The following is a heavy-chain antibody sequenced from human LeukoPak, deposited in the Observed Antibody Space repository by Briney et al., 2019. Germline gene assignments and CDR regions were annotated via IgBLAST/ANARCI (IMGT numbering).Heavy chain of an antibody. J-gene: IGHJ4*02. CDR1: GFTFSTYW. CDR3: AKESGYDVDLEY. V-gene: IGHV3-74*01. CDR2: INTDGSTT. D-gene: IGHD5-12*01. Sequence: GGSLRLSCAGSGFTFSTYWMHWVRQAPGGGLVWVSGINTDGSTTSYADSVKGRFTISRDNAKNTVYLQMSSLRAEDTAAYYCAKESGYDVDLEYWGQGALVTVSS.